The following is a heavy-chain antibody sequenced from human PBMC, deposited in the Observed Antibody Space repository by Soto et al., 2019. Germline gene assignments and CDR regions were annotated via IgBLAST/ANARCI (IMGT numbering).Heavy chain of an antibody. CDR3: AREVDGYSYGYDC. J-gene: IGHJ4*02. V-gene: IGHV3-21*01. CDR1: GFTFSSYS. D-gene: IGHD5-18*01. CDR2: ISSSSSYI. Sequence: EVQLVESGGGLVKPGGSLRLSCAASGFTFSSYSMNWVRQAPGKGLEWVSSISSSSSYIYYADSVKGRFTISRDNAKNSLYLQMNSLRAEDTAVYYCAREVDGYSYGYDCWGQGTLVTVSS.